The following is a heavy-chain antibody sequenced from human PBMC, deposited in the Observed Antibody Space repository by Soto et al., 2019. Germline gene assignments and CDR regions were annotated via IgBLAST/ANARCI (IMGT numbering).Heavy chain of an antibody. CDR1: GFTFGDYA. CDR2: IRSKAYGGTT. J-gene: IGHJ4*02. D-gene: IGHD6-13*01. V-gene: IGHV3-49*03. CDR3: TRDLRVTAAAGKAIDY. Sequence: GGSLRLSCTASGFTFGDYAMSWFRQAPGKGLEWVGFIRSKAYGGTTEYAASVKGRFTISRDDSKSIANLQMNSLKTEDTAVYYCTRDLRVTAAAGKAIDYWGQGTLVTVSS.